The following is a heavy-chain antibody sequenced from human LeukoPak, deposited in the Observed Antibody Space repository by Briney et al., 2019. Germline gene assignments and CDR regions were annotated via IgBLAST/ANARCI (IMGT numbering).Heavy chain of an antibody. CDR1: GFTFSSYW. Sequence: PGGSLRLSCAASGFTFSSYWMSWVRQAPGKGLEWVANIKQDGSEKYYVDSVKGRFTISRDNSKNTLYLQMNSLRAEDTAVYYCASWGESSSFPDYWGQGTLVTVSS. CDR2: IKQDGSEK. V-gene: IGHV3-7*03. CDR3: ASWGESSSFPDY. J-gene: IGHJ4*02. D-gene: IGHD6-13*01.